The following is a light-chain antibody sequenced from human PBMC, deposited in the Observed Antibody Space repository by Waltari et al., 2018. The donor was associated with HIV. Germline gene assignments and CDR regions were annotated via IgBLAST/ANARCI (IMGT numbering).Light chain of an antibody. CDR2: GNY. Sequence: QSVVTQPPSVSGTPGQTVTISCSGSTSNIGITTVNWYQHLPGTAPKRLIYGNYQRPSGVPDRFSASKSVTSASLAISGLQSEDEADYYCASWDASLNGWVFGGGTELTVL. J-gene: IGLJ3*02. V-gene: IGLV1-44*01. CDR1: TSNIGITT. CDR3: ASWDASLNGWV.